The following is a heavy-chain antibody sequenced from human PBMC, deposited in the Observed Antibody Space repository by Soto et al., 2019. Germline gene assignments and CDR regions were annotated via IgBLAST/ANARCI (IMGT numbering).Heavy chain of an antibody. CDR3: ARGSLWFGIYYGMDV. J-gene: IGHJ6*02. V-gene: IGHV4-34*01. Sequence: SETLSLTCDVYGGSFIGDYWRWIRHPPGKGLEWIGEINHSGSTNYNPSLKSRVTISVDTSKNQFSLKLSSVTAADTAVYYCARGSLWFGIYYGMDVWGQGTTVTVSS. D-gene: IGHD3-10*01. CDR1: GGSFIGDY. CDR2: INHSGST.